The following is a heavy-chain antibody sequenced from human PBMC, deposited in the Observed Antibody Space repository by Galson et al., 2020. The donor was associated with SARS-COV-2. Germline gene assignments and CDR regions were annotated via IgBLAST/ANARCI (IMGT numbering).Heavy chain of an antibody. V-gene: IGHV3-23*01. CDR2: ISGSGGST. CDR1: GFTFSSYA. Sequence: GGSLRLSCAAPGFTFSSYAMSWVRQAPGKGLEWVSAISGSGGSTYYADSVKGRFTISRDNSKNTLYLQMTSLRAADTAVYYCARGTPAAGLFAYWGQRTLVTVSS. D-gene: IGHD6-13*01. J-gene: IGHJ4*02. CDR3: ARGTPAAGLFAY.